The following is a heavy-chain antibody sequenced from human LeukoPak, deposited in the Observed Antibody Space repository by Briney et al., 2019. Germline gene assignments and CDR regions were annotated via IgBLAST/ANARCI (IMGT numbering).Heavy chain of an antibody. CDR1: GGSISNYY. CDR3: ARRFGI. D-gene: IGHD3-10*01. V-gene: IGHV4-59*08. CDR2: IFYSGST. J-gene: IGHJ3*02. Sequence: SETPSLTCTVSGGSISNYYWSRIRQPPGKGLEWIGYIFYSGSTSYNPSLKSRVTISVDTSKNQFSLKLTSVTAADTAVYYCARRFGIWGQGTMVTVSS.